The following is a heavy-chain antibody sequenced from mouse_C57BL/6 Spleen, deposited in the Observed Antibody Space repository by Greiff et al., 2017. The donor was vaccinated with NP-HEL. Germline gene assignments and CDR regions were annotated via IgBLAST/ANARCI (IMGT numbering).Heavy chain of an antibody. D-gene: IGHD1-2*01. Sequence: QVQLKQSGAELLKPGASVKLSCKATGYTFTGYWIEWVKQRPGHGLEWIGEILPGSGSTNYNEKFKGKATFTTDTSSNTAYMQLSSLTTEDSAIYYCARTHYDDGAYAMDYWGQGTSVTVSS. V-gene: IGHV1-9*01. CDR1: GYTFTGYW. CDR2: ILPGSGST. J-gene: IGHJ4*01. CDR3: ARTHYDDGAYAMDY.